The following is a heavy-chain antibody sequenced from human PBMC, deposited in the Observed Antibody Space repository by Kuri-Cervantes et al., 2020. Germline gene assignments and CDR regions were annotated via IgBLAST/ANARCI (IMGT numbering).Heavy chain of an antibody. D-gene: IGHD1-26*01. J-gene: IGHJ5*02. Sequence: GGSLRLSCAASGFTFSVFWMHWVRQVPGKGLVWVSRINGDGSDRQYAESVKGRFTISRDNSKNTLYLQMNSLRAEDTAVYYCARDGGSYHISWFDPWGQGTLVTVSS. CDR1: GFTFSVFW. V-gene: IGHV3-74*03. CDR3: ARDGGSYHISWFDP. CDR2: INGDGSDR.